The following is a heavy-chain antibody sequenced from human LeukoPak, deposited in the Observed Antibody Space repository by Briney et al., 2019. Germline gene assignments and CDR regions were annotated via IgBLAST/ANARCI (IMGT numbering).Heavy chain of an antibody. CDR2: ISSSSSTI. V-gene: IGHV3-48*01. D-gene: IGHD3-3*01. J-gene: IGHJ4*02. CDR1: GFTFSSYS. CDR3: ARPDGYDFWSGYHD. Sequence: GGSLRLSCAASGFTFSSYSMNWVRQAPGKGLEWVSYISSSSSTIYYADSVKGRFTISRDNAKNSLYLQMNSLRAEDTAVYYCARPDGYDFWSGYHDWGQGTLDTVSS.